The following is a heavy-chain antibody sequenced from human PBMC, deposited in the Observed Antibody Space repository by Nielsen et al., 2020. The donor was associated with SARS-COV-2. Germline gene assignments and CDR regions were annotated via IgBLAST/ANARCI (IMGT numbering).Heavy chain of an antibody. Sequence: VRQMPGKGLVWVSRINSDGSSTSYADSVKGRFTISRDNAKNTLYLQMNSLRAEDTAVYYCARESVNYYDSSGYHHTTAFDIWGQGTMVTVSS. V-gene: IGHV3-74*01. CDR2: INSDGSST. CDR3: ARESVNYYDSSGYHHTTAFDI. D-gene: IGHD3-22*01. J-gene: IGHJ3*02.